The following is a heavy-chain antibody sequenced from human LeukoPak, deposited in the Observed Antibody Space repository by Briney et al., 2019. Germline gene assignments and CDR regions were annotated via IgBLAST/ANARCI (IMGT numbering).Heavy chain of an antibody. CDR3: ARVEDGSSWYPPDY. D-gene: IGHD6-13*01. CDR2: ISAYNGNT. V-gene: IGHV1-18*01. CDR1: GYTFTSYG. Sequence: AASVNVSCKASGYTFTSYGISWVRQAPGQGREWMGWISAYNGNTNYAQKLQGRVTMTTDTSTSTAYMELRSLRSDDTAVYYCARVEDGSSWYPPDYWGQGTLVTVSS. J-gene: IGHJ4*02.